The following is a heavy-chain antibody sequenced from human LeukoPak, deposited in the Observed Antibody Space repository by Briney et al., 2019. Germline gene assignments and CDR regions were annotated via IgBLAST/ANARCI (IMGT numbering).Heavy chain of an antibody. CDR1: GGSISSGGYY. J-gene: IGHJ4*02. D-gene: IGHD3-3*01. Sequence: SQTLSLTCTVSGGSISSGGYYWSWIRQPPGKGLEWIGYIYHSGSTYYNPSLKSRVTISVDRSKNQFSLKLSSVTAADTAVYYCARENRAEYDFWSGYHNYFDYWGQGTLVTVSS. CDR3: ARENRAEYDFWSGYHNYFDY. V-gene: IGHV4-30-2*01. CDR2: IYHSGST.